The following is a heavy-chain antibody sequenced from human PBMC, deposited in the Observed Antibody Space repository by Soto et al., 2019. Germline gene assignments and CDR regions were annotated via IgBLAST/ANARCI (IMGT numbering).Heavy chain of an antibody. J-gene: IGHJ4*02. CDR2: MNPNSGNT. V-gene: IGHV1-8*01. Sequence: ASVKVSCKASGYTFTSYDINWGRQATGQGLEWMGWMNPNSGNTGYAQKFQGRVTMTRNTSISTAYMELSSLRSEDTAVYYCARGPSATYYDFWSGYFSPREHGYWGQRTLVTVSS. D-gene: IGHD3-3*01. CDR3: ARGPSATYYDFWSGYFSPREHGY. CDR1: GYTFTSYD.